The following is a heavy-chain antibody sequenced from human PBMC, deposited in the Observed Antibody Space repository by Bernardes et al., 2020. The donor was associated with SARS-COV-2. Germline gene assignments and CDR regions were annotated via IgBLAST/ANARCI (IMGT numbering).Heavy chain of an antibody. CDR3: AKSLNYYGSGSNS. Sequence: VGSLILSCAASGFAFRSSAMIWVRQAPGQGLEWVSGISGSGAGTYYADSVKGRFTISRDNSKNTLYLQMNSLRAEDTAIYYCAKSLNYYGSGSNSWGQGTLVTGSS. D-gene: IGHD3-10*01. V-gene: IGHV3-23*01. CDR2: ISGSGAGT. CDR1: GFAFRSSA. J-gene: IGHJ4*02.